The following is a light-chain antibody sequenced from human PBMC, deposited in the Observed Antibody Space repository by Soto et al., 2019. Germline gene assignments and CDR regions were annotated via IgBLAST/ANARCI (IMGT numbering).Light chain of an antibody. J-gene: IGKJ4*01. CDR2: WAS. V-gene: IGKV4-1*01. CDR1: QSILYSSDNKNY. CDR3: QQYYTTLT. Sequence: DIVMTQSPDSLAVSLGERATINCKSRQSILYSSDNKNYFAWYQQKPGQPPKLLIYWASTRDSGVPDRFSGSGSGADFTLTISSLQAEDAAVYYCQQYYTTLTFGGGTKVEIK.